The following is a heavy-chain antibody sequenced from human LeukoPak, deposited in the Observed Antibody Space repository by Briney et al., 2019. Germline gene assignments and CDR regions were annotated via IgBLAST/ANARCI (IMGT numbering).Heavy chain of an antibody. J-gene: IGHJ4*02. CDR1: GFTVSSNY. CDR2: IYTNGNT. V-gene: IGHV3-53*01. D-gene: IGHD3-10*01. Sequence: GGSLRLSCAASGFTVSSNYMNWVRQAPGKGLEWVSVIYTNGNTYYADSVKGRFTISRDNSKNTLSLQMNSLRAEDTAVYYCAKDHLLWFGELLAPLDYWGQGTLVTVSS. CDR3: AKDHLLWFGELLAPLDY.